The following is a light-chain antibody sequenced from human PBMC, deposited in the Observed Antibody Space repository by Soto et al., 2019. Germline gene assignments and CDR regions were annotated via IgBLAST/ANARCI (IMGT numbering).Light chain of an antibody. Sequence: QSVLTQPASVSGSPGQSITISCTGTSGDVGGYNYVSWYQQHPGKAPKLMIYEVSNRPSGVSNRFSGSKSGNTASLTISGLQAEDEADYYCSTYTSSSTLFVFXTGTKRTVL. J-gene: IGLJ1*01. V-gene: IGLV2-14*01. CDR1: SGDVGGYNY. CDR3: STYTSSSTLFV. CDR2: EVS.